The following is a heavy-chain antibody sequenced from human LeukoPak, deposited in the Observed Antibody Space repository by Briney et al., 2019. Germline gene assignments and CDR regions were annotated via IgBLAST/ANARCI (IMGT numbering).Heavy chain of an antibody. CDR3: ARHPALWFGEPLDY. Sequence: PSETLSLICTVSGGSISSSSYYWGWIRQPPGKGLEWIGSIYYSGSTYYNPSLKSRVTISVDTSKNQFSLKLSSVTAADTAVYYCARHPALWFGEPLDYWGQRTLVTVSS. CDR1: GGSISSSSYY. V-gene: IGHV4-39*01. CDR2: IYYSGST. J-gene: IGHJ4*02. D-gene: IGHD3-10*01.